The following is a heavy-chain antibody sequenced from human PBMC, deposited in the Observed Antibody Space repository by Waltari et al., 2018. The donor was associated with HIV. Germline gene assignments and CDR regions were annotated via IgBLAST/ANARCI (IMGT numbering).Heavy chain of an antibody. Sequence: EVHLVQSGPEVMKPGATLKISCRVSGYTFTDHYIHWVQEAPGKGREWMGLIYPEDGETEDAEKFHGRLTITADTSLDTVYMELTSLRSDDAAVYYCASLAAAGYFDAWGQGTLLTVSS. CDR1: GYTFTDHY. J-gene: IGHJ4*02. V-gene: IGHV1-69-2*01. CDR3: ASLAAAGYFDA. D-gene: IGHD6-13*01. CDR2: IYPEDGET.